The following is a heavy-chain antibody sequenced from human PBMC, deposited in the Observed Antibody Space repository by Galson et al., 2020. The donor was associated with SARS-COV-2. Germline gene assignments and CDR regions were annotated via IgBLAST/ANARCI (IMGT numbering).Heavy chain of an antibody. CDR1: GFTFSSAW. D-gene: IGHD3-10*01. V-gene: IGHV3-15*01. Sequence: GGSLRLSCAVSGFTFSSAWMIWVRQAPGKGLEWVGRIKTQTDGGTTDYAAPVKDRFIISRDYSKNTLYLQMNSLKTEDTGVYYCALRIGGLGYMDVWGKGTTVTVSS. J-gene: IGHJ6*03. CDR2: IKTQTDGGTT. CDR3: ALRIGGLGYMDV.